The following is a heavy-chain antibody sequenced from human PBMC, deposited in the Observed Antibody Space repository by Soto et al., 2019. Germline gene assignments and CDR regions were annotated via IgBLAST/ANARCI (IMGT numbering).Heavy chain of an antibody. CDR1: GFTFSDYD. CDR3: AKDPRDWNDDYYSGMDV. V-gene: IGHV3-11*06. Sequence: PGGSLRLSCAASGFTFSDYDMSWIRQAPGKGLEWVSYISSSSSYTNYADSVKGRFTISRDNAKNSLYLQMNSLRAEDTAVYYSAKDPRDWNDDYYSGMDVWGQGTTVTVSS. CDR2: ISSSSSYT. J-gene: IGHJ6*02. D-gene: IGHD1-1*01.